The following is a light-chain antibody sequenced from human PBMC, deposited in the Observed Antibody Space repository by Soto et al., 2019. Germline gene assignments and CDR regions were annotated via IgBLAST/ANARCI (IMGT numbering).Light chain of an antibody. J-gene: IGKJ2*01. CDR1: QSIPSAY. CDR3: QQYRDSPYT. V-gene: IGKV3-20*01. CDR2: GAS. Sequence: ESVLTQSPGTLSLSPGERGTISCRASQSIPSAYLAWYQQKPGQAPRLLIYGASSRPTGIPDRFSGSGSGTDLTLTISRLESDDFAVYYCQQYRDSPYTFGQGTKLEIK.